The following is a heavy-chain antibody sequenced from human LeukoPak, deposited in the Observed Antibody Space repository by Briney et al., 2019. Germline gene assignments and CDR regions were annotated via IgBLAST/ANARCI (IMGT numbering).Heavy chain of an antibody. V-gene: IGHV3-30*19. Sequence: GGSLRLSCAASGFTFSSYGMHWVRQAPGKGLEWVAVISYDGSNKYYADSVKGRFTISRDNSKNTLYLQMNSLRAEDTAVYYCARDRDPITFGGVIVLRYWGQGTLVTVSS. CDR3: ARDRDPITFGGVIVLRY. D-gene: IGHD3-16*02. CDR2: ISYDGSNK. CDR1: GFTFSSYG. J-gene: IGHJ4*02.